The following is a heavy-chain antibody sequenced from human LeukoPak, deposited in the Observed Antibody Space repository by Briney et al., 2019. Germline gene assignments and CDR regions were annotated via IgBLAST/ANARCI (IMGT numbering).Heavy chain of an antibody. J-gene: IGHJ5*02. CDR3: AKTTRITTIGAYDWFDP. D-gene: IGHD3-10*01. V-gene: IGHV6-1*01. Sequence: SQTLSLTCAISGDSVSSNSATWNWIRQSPSRGLEWLGRAYYRSKWYNDYAVSVESRLTINPDTSKNQFSLQLNSVTPEDTAVYYCAKTTRITTIGAYDWFDPWGQGTLVTVSS. CDR2: AYYRSKWYN. CDR1: GDSVSSNSAT.